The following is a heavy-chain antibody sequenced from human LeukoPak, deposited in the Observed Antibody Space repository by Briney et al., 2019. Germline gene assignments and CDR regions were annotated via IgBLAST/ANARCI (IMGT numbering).Heavy chain of an antibody. J-gene: IGHJ4*02. V-gene: IGHV3-21*01. CDR2: ISSSSSYI. D-gene: IGHD3-22*01. CDR3: ASSTGEIVVVSLDY. CDR1: GFTFSSYW. Sequence: PGGSLRLSCAASGFTFSSYWMHWVRQAPGKGLEWVSSISSSSSYIYYADSVKGRFTISRDNAKNSLYLQMNSLRAEDTAVYYCASSTGEIVVVSLDYWGQGTLVTVSS.